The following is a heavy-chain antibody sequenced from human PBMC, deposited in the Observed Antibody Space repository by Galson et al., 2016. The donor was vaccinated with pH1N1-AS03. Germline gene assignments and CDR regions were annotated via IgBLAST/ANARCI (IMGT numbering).Heavy chain of an antibody. D-gene: IGHD3-3*01. V-gene: IGHV3-7*03. Sequence: SLRLSCAASGFSFSASWMSWVRQAPGKGLEWVANIRLDGSEKYYVDSVEGRFTISRDNAKNSLYLQMNSLRDEDRAVYYCARVYWSVPTPGTYGAFDIWGQGTTVTVSS. CDR2: IRLDGSEK. CDR1: GFSFSASW. CDR3: ARVYWSVPTPGTYGAFDI. J-gene: IGHJ3*02.